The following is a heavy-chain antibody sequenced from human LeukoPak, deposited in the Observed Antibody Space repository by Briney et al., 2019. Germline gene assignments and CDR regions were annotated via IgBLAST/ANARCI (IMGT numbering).Heavy chain of an antibody. CDR3: ARNSTISPFDV. Sequence: NPSETLSLTCTVSGDSISSYSWSWIRQPAGKGLEWIGRIYTSGNTNYNPSLKSRVTISLDTSKKQFSLKLSSVTAADTAVYYCARNSTISPFDVWGQGAMVTVSS. V-gene: IGHV4-4*07. D-gene: IGHD2/OR15-2a*01. CDR1: GDSISSYS. CDR2: IYTSGNT. J-gene: IGHJ3*01.